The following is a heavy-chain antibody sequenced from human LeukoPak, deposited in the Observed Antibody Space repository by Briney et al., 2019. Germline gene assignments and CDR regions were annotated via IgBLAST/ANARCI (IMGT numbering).Heavy chain of an antibody. CDR3: ARDDPQYYYDSRGGAFDI. V-gene: IGHV4-4*02. D-gene: IGHD3-22*01. Sequence: PSGTLSLTCAVSGGSISSSNWWSWVRQPPGKGLEWIGEIYHSGSTNYNPSLKSRVTISVDKSKNQFSLKLSSVTAADTAVYYCARDDPQYYYDSRGGAFDIWGQGTMVTVSS. CDR1: GGSISSSNW. J-gene: IGHJ3*02. CDR2: IYHSGST.